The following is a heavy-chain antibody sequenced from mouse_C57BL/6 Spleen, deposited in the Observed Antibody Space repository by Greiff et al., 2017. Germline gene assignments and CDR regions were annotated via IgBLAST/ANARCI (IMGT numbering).Heavy chain of an antibody. CDR3: ARGGGTTY. CDR2: IYPGDGDT. V-gene: IGHV1-80*01. Sequence: LKQSGASVKISCKASGYAFSSYWMNWVKQRPGKGLEWIGQIYPGDGDTNYNGKFKGKATLTADKSSSTAYMQLSSLTSEDSAVYFCARGGGTTYWGQGTLVTVSA. CDR1: GYAFSSYW. D-gene: IGHD4-1*01. J-gene: IGHJ3*01.